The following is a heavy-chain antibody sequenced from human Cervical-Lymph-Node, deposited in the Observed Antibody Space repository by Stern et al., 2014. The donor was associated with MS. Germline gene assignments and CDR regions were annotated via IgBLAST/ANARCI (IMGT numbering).Heavy chain of an antibody. CDR2: VLPFVGTS. Sequence: QMQLVQSGAVVKKSGSSVKVSCKASGGISWVRQAPGQGLEWMGGVLPFVGTSNYAQKFQGRVTITADTSPNTVYLELNILPSDDPAVYYCARGGGDTWFDPWGQGTLVTVSS. V-gene: IGHV1-69*06. J-gene: IGHJ5*02. D-gene: IGHD3-16*01. CDR3: ARGGGDTWFDP. CDR1: GG.